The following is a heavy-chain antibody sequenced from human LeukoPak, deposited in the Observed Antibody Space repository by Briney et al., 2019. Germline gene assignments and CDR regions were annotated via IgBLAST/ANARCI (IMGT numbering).Heavy chain of an antibody. Sequence: GGSLRLSCAASGFTFSSYAMSWVRQALGKGLEWVSDISGSGAGTYYADSVTGRFTVSRDNSKNTLYLQMNSLRAADTAAYYCAKEAGYSSGWYDYWGQGTLVTVSS. J-gene: IGHJ4*02. CDR2: ISGSGAGT. CDR1: GFTFSSYA. CDR3: AKEAGYSSGWYDY. D-gene: IGHD6-19*01. V-gene: IGHV3-23*01.